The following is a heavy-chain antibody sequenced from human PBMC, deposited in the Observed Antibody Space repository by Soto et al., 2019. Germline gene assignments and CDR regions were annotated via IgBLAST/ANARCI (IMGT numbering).Heavy chain of an antibody. CDR1: VLTFDYYW. Sequence: WWSLRLSCPASVLTFDYYWMHAFRQPPGKGPEWVSRITCDGRTTQYADPVKGRFTASGDNAKSTLYLQRNRLGTKDTGVHYGDTAEVDYSGAGGMVTVSS. CDR3: DTAEVDY. CDR2: ITCDGRTT. V-gene: IGHV3-74*03. J-gene: IGHJ4*02.